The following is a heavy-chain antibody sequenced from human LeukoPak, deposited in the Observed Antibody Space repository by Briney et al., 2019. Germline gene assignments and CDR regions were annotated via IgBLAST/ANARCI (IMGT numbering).Heavy chain of an antibody. V-gene: IGHV3-30*03. CDR3: ASHGDLDAFDI. Sequence: GGTLRLSCAASGFTFSSYGMSWVRQAPGKGLEWVAVISYDGSNKYYADSVKGRFTISRDNSKNTLYLQMNSLRAEDTAVYYCASHGDLDAFDIWGQGTMVTVSS. J-gene: IGHJ3*02. CDR2: ISYDGSNK. CDR1: GFTFSSYG. D-gene: IGHD4-17*01.